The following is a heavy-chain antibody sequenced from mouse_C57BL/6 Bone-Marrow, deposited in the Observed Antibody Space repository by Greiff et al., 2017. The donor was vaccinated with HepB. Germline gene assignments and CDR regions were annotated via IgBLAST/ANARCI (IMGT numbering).Heavy chain of an antibody. CDR2: INPNNGGT. V-gene: IGHV1-18*01. D-gene: IGHD1-1*01. CDR3: AREGYYGSLYYAMDY. J-gene: IGHJ4*01. CDR1: GYTFTDYN. Sequence: EVQVVESGPELVKPGASVKIPCKASGYTFTDYNMDWVKQSHGKSLEWIGDINPNNGGTIYNQKFKGKATLTVDKSSSTAYMELRSLTSEDTAVYYCAREGYYGSLYYAMDYWGQGTSVPVSS.